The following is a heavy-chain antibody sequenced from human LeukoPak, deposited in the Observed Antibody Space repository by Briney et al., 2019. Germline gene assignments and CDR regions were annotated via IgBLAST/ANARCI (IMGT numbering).Heavy chain of an antibody. CDR2: IIPIFGTA. J-gene: IGHJ6*02. CDR1: GYTFTSYY. Sequence: ASVKVSCKASGYTFTSYYMHWVRQAPGQGLEWMGGIIPIFGTANYAQKFQGRVTITADESTSTAYMELSSLRSEDTAVYYCARSRKGSYYGMDVWGQGTMVTVSS. CDR3: ARSRKGSYYGMDV. V-gene: IGHV1-69*13.